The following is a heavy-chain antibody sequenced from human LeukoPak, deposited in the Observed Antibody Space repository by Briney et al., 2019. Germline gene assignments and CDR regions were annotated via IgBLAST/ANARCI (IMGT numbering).Heavy chain of an antibody. CDR2: INTDGSST. D-gene: IGHD1-20*01. CDR1: GFTFSSYW. J-gene: IGHJ6*03. V-gene: IGHV3-74*01. Sequence: RPGGSLRLSCAASGFTFSSYWMHWVRQAPGKGLVWVSRINTDGSSTSYADSVKGRFTISRDNAKNTLYLQMNSLRAEDTAVYYCARAEHNWAYYYYYYYMDVWGKGTTVTVSS. CDR3: ARAEHNWAYYYYYYYMDV.